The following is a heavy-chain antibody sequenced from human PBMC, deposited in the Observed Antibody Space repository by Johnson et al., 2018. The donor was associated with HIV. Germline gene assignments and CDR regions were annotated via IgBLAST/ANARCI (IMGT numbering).Heavy chain of an antibody. CDR3: ARGQLDNAFDI. Sequence: VQLVESGGGVVQPGASLRLSCEVSGFTVSSNYMSWVRQAPGKGLEWVSVIYSGGSTYYADSVKGRFTISRCNSKNTLYLQINSLRAEDTSVYYCARGQLDNAFDIWGQGTMVTVFS. D-gene: IGHD6-13*01. V-gene: IGHV3-66*01. CDR1: GFTVSSNY. CDR2: IYSGGST. J-gene: IGHJ3*02.